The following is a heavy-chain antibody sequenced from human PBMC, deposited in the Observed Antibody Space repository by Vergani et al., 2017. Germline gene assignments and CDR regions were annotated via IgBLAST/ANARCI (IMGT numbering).Heavy chain of an antibody. V-gene: IGHV3-73*02. D-gene: IGHD1-1*01. J-gene: IGHJ4*02. CDR3: TIHPEPDNWNDRPPYFDY. CDR1: GFTFSGSA. Sequence: EVQLVESGGGLVQPGGSLKLSCAASGFTFSGSAMHWVRQASGKGLEWVGRIRSKANSYATAYAASVKGRFTISRDDSKNTAYLQMNSLKTEDTAVYYCTIHPEPDNWNDRPPYFDYWGQGTLVTVSS. CDR2: IRSKANSYAT.